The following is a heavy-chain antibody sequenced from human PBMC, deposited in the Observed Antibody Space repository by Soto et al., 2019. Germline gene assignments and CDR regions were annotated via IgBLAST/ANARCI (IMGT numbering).Heavy chain of an antibody. Sequence: GGSLRLSCAASGFTFSSYSMNWVRQAPGKGLEWVSSISSSSSYIYYADSVKGRFTISRDNAKNSLYLQMNSLRAEDTAVYYCARCYYGSGSLFYYYYMDVWGKGTTVTVSS. J-gene: IGHJ6*03. CDR2: ISSSSSYI. V-gene: IGHV3-21*01. CDR1: GFTFSSYS. CDR3: ARCYYGSGSLFYYYYMDV. D-gene: IGHD3-10*01.